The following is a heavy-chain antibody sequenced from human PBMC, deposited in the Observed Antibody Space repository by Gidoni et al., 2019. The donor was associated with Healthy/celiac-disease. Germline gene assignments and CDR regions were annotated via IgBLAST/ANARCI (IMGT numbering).Heavy chain of an antibody. D-gene: IGHD6-6*01. Sequence: EVQLVESGGGLVKPGGSLRLSCAASGFTFSSYSMNWVRQAPGKGLEWVSSISSSSSYIYYADSVKGRFTISRDNAKNSLYLQMNSLRAEDTAVYYCARDRPPSSSIYYYGMDVWGQGTTVTVSS. CDR1: GFTFSSYS. CDR3: ARDRPPSSSIYYYGMDV. CDR2: ISSSSSYI. V-gene: IGHV3-21*01. J-gene: IGHJ6*02.